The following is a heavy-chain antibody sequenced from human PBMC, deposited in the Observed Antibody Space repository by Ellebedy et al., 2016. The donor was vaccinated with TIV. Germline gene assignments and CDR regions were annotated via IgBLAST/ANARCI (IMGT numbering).Heavy chain of an antibody. CDR1: GYTFIDYD. D-gene: IGHD3-16*01. CDR3: ATAVMGVN. V-gene: IGHV1-8*01. J-gene: IGHJ1*01. CDR2: MNPDRGSS. Sequence: AVSVKVSCKASGYTFIDYDINWVRQATGQGPEWMGWMNPDRGSSGSAQQFRGRVTMTSDNSRNTAYLELSGLKYDDTAMYYWATAVMGVNWGQGTRIIVSS.